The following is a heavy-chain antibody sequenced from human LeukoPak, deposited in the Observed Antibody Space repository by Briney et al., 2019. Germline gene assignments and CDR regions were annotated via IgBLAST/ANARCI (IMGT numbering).Heavy chain of an antibody. CDR1: GFTFSSYG. J-gene: IGHJ4*02. D-gene: IGHD3-22*01. V-gene: IGHV3-33*01. Sequence: GGSLRLSYAASGFTFSSYGMHWVRQAPGKGLEWVAVIWYDGSNKYYADSVKGRFTISRDNSKNTLYLQMNSLRAEGTAVYYCARFIGGANYYDSSGYDYWGQGTLVTVSS. CDR2: IWYDGSNK. CDR3: ARFIGGANYYDSSGYDY.